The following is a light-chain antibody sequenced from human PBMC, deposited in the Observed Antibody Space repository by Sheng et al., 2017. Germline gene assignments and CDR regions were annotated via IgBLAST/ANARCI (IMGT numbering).Light chain of an antibody. J-gene: IGLJ1*01. CDR1: SSNIGAGFD. CDR2: GDD. V-gene: IGLV1-40*01. CDR3: QSYDSSLSAYV. Sequence: QSVLTQPPSVSGAPGQTVTISCTGSSSNIGAGFDVHWYQHLPGTGPQLLIYGDDNRPSGVPDRFSGSKSGTSASLAITGLQAEDEADYYCQSYDSSLSAYVFGGGTKVTVL.